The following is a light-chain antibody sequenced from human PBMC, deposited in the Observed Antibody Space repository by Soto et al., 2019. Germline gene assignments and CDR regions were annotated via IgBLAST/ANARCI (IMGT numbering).Light chain of an antibody. CDR2: GAS. CDR3: QQYNNWART. Sequence: EIVMTQSPATLSVSPGERATLSCRASQSVSSNLAWYQQKPGQAPRLLMYGASTRATGIPARFSGSGSGTEFTLIISSLQSADFAVYFCQQYNNWARTFGQGTKV. J-gene: IGKJ1*01. CDR1: QSVSSN. V-gene: IGKV3-15*01.